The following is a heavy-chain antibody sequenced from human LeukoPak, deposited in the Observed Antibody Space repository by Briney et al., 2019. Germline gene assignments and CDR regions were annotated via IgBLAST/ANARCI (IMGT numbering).Heavy chain of an antibody. CDR1: GGSISSYY. CDR2: GSYSGST. J-gene: IGHJ4*02. CDR3: ARAYGSYSFDY. D-gene: IGHD1-26*01. V-gene: IGHV4-59*01. Sequence: SETLSLTCTVSGGSISSYYWNWIRQPPGKGLEWIGYGSYSGSTDYNPSLKSRVTISVDTSKNQLSLKLSSVTAADTAVYYCARAYGSYSFDYWGQGTLVTVSS.